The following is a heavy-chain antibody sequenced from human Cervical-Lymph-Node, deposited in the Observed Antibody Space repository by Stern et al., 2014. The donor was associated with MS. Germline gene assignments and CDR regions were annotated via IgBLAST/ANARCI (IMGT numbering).Heavy chain of an antibody. CDR1: GGSISSTSFY. CDR2: IYPPGNA. V-gene: IGHV4-61*02. D-gene: IGHD2-21*02. CDR3: ARDYCGGDCYYNWFDP. J-gene: IGHJ5*02. Sequence: VQLVESGPGLVKPSQTLSLTCTVSGGSISSTSFYWSWIRQSAGKGLEWIGRIYPPGNANYNPSLKSRVSMSVDTSKTQFSLRLGSVTAADTAVYYCARDYCGGDCYYNWFDPWGQGTLVTVSS.